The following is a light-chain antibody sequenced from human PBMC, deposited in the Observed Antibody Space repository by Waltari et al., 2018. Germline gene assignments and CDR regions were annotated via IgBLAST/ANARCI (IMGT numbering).Light chain of an antibody. J-gene: IGKJ4*01. CDR2: DTA. Sequence: EIVLTQSPATLSLSPGERATLSCGASQNIGGAYLAWYQQKPGLAPRLLIYDTAIRAAGVPDRFSGSRSGTDFTLTISRLDPEDFALYFCQQYANSPLTLGGGTKVEF. CDR1: QNIGGAY. CDR3: QQYANSPLT. V-gene: IGKV3D-20*01.